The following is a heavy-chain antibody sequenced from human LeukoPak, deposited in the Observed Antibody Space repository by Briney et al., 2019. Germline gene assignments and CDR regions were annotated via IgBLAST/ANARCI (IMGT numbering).Heavy chain of an antibody. J-gene: IGHJ4*02. CDR2: TSAYNGNT. CDR3: ARGLGGSCHGYYFDY. Sequence: GASVKVSCKASGYTFTSYGISWVRQAPGQGLEWMGWTSAYNGNTNYAQKLQGRVTMTTDTSTSTAYMELRSLRSDDTAVYYCARGLGGSCHGYYFDYWGQGTLVTVSS. CDR1: GYTFTSYG. D-gene: IGHD2-15*01. V-gene: IGHV1-18*01.